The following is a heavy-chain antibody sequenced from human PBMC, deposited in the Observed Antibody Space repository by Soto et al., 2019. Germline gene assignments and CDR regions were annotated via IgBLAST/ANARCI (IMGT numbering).Heavy chain of an antibody. Sequence: ASVKVSCKASGYTFTSYGISWVRQAPGQGLEWMGWISAYNGNTNYAQKLQGRVTMTTDTSTSTAYMELRSLRSDDTAVYYCARQRGYSYGYVERNWFDPWGQGTLVTVSS. J-gene: IGHJ5*02. CDR3: ARQRGYSYGYVERNWFDP. D-gene: IGHD5-18*01. CDR2: ISAYNGNT. V-gene: IGHV1-18*01. CDR1: GYTFTSYG.